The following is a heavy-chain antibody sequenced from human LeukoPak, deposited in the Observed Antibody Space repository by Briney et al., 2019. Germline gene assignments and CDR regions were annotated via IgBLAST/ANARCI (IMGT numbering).Heavy chain of an antibody. J-gene: IGHJ4*02. Sequence: SETLSLTCTVSGGSISSSGYYWGWIRQPPGTGLEFFGIIYYSGTTYYNPSLKSRITISVDTSKSQFSLRLSSVTAADTAVYYCASIVGANFDYWGQGTLVTVSS. CDR2: IYYSGTT. CDR1: GGSISSSGYY. D-gene: IGHD1-26*01. V-gene: IGHV4-39*01. CDR3: ASIVGANFDY.